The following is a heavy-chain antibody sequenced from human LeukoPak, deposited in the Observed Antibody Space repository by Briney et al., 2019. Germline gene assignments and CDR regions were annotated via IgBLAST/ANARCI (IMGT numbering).Heavy chain of an antibody. CDR2: ISVYNGNT. Sequence: RASVKVSCKASGYTFSSYGISWVRQAPGQGLEWMGWISVYNGNTKYAQKFQGRVTMTTDTFTSTAYMEVTSLRSDDTAAYYCARDQYDSVWDSHRPYFDYWGQGTLVTVSS. J-gene: IGHJ4*02. D-gene: IGHD3-16*02. CDR3: ARDQYDSVWDSHRPYFDY. V-gene: IGHV1-18*01. CDR1: GYTFSSYG.